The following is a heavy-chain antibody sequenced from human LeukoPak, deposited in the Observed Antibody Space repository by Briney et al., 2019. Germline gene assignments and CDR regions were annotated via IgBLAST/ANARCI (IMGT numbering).Heavy chain of an antibody. J-gene: IGHJ4*02. V-gene: IGHV4-4*07. D-gene: IGHD3-10*01. CDR1: GASISSYY. CDR3: ASEETDYYGTGRFFDY. CDR2: IYSSGST. Sequence: TSETLSLTCTVSGASISSYYWSWIRQPAGEGLEWIGRIYSSGSTNYNPSLKSRVTMSVDTSKNQFSLILSSVTAADTAVYYCASEETDYYGTGRFFDYWGQGTLVTVSS.